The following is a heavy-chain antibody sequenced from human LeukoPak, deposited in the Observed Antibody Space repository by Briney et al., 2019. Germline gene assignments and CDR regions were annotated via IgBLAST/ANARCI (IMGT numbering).Heavy chain of an antibody. D-gene: IGHD3-3*01. Sequence: ASVKVSCKASGYTFTSYDINWVRQATGQGLEWMGRINPNSGGTNYAQKFQGRVTMTRDTSISTAYMELSRLRSDDTAVYYCARESGVYDFWSGYFFTAWGQGTLVTVSS. V-gene: IGHV1-2*06. CDR2: INPNSGGT. CDR3: ARESGVYDFWSGYFFTA. J-gene: IGHJ5*02. CDR1: GYTFTSYD.